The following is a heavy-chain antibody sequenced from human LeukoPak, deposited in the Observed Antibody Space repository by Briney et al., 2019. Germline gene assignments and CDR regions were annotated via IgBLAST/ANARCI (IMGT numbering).Heavy chain of an antibody. Sequence: ASVKVSCKVSGYTFTGYYMHWVRQAPGQGLEWMGWISAYNGNTNYAQKLQGRVTMTTDTSTSTAYMELRSLRSDDTAVYYCARDRYYDILTGYYDNWFDPWGQGTLVTVSS. CDR1: GYTFTGYY. CDR3: ARDRYYDILTGYYDNWFDP. D-gene: IGHD3-9*01. J-gene: IGHJ5*02. CDR2: ISAYNGNT. V-gene: IGHV1-18*04.